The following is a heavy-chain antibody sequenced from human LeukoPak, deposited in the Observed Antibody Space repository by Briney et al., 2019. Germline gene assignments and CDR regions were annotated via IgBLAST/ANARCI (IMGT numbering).Heavy chain of an antibody. J-gene: IGHJ4*02. CDR3: ARDRSSGWYIGY. D-gene: IGHD6-19*01. CDR1: GYTFTGYY. Sequence: ASVKVSCKASGYTFTGYYMHWVRQAPGQGLEWMGWINPNSGGTNYAQKFQGRVTMTRDTSISTAYMELSWLRSDDTAVYYCARDRSSGWYIGYWGQGTLVTVSS. CDR2: INPNSGGT. V-gene: IGHV1-2*02.